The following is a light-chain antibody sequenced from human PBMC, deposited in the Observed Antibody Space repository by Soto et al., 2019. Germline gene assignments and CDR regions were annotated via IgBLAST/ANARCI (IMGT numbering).Light chain of an antibody. J-gene: IGKJ4*01. Sequence: DIQMTQSPSTLSSSVGDRVTLTCRASQSISSWLAWYQQKPGKAPKLLIFDASSLESGTPSRFSGRRSGTQFTLTINGLQPDDFATYYCQRLSHAFGGGTKVDIK. CDR2: DAS. CDR3: QRLSHA. CDR1: QSISSW. V-gene: IGKV1-5*01.